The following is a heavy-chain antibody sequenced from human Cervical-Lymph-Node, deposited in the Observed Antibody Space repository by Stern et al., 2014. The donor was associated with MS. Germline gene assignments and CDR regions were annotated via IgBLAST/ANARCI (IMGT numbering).Heavy chain of an antibody. V-gene: IGHV1-8*01. D-gene: IGHD6-25*01. CDR3: ARGPSGP. Sequence: QVQLVESGAEVKKPGASVKVSCKVSGYTFTSYAINRVRQATGHGFEWMGRINPNRGNTSYAQKFQGRVTMTRNTSISTAYMELSSLRSEDTAVYYCARGPSGPWGQGTLVTVSS. CDR2: INPNRGNT. J-gene: IGHJ5*02. CDR1: GYTFTSYA.